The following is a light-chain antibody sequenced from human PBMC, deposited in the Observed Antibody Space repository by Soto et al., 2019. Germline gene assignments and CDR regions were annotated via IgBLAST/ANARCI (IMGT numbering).Light chain of an antibody. Sequence: GDRVTLTCRGSQSISSWLAWYQQEPGKAPELLIYDASSLESGVPSRLSGSGSGTEFTLTISSLQPDDFSSYYCQQYNSYWTFEQGTKVDIK. V-gene: IGKV1-5*01. CDR3: QQYNSYWT. J-gene: IGKJ1*01. CDR1: QSISSW. CDR2: DAS.